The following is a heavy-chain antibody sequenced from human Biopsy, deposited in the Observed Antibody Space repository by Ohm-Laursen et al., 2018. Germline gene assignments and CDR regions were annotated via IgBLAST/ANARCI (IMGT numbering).Heavy chain of an antibody. Sequence: SVKISCKTSGFTFNRSAMQWVRQARGQRLEWIGWIVVGGGNTNNAQKFQERVTITRDMSTSKDYMELSSLRSEDTAVYYCASRPNCGGDCSSGFDYWGQGTLVTVSS. V-gene: IGHV1-58*02. D-gene: IGHD2-21*02. CDR1: GFTFNRSA. CDR2: IVVGGGNT. J-gene: IGHJ4*02. CDR3: ASRPNCGGDCSSGFDY.